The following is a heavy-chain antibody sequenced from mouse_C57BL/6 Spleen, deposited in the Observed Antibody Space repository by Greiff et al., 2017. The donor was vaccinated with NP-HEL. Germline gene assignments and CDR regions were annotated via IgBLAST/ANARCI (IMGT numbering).Heavy chain of an antibody. V-gene: IGHV1-82*01. CDR3: ARSDGYFLDY. Sequence: VQLQQSGPELVKPGASVKISCKASGYAFSSSWMNWVKQRPGKGLEWIGRIYPGDGDTNYNGKFKGKATLTADKSSSTAYMQLSSLTSEDSAVYFCARSDGYFLDYWGQGTTLTVSS. J-gene: IGHJ2*01. CDR2: IYPGDGDT. CDR1: GYAFSSSW. D-gene: IGHD2-3*01.